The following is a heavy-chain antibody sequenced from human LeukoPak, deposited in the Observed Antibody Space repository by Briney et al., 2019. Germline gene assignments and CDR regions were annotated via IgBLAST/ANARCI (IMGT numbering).Heavy chain of an antibody. Sequence: PGRSLRLSCAASGFTFSSYAMHWVRRAPGKGLDWVAVIWYDGSNKYYADSVKGRFTISRDNSKNTMYLQMNSLRVEDTAVYYCAKRGGSSGYFFEYCGQGTQVTVSS. V-gene: IGHV3-33*06. CDR2: IWYDGSNK. D-gene: IGHD6-6*01. CDR3: AKRGGSSGYFFEY. J-gene: IGHJ4*02. CDR1: GFTFSSYA.